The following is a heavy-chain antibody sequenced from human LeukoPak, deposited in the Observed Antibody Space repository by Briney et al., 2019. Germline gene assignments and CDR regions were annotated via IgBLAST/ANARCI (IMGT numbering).Heavy chain of an antibody. CDR1: GDSISGFY. CDR2: IYYSGST. V-gene: IGHV4-59*01. Sequence: SETLSLTCTVSGDSISGFYWSWIRQPPGKGLEWIGYIYYSGSTNYNPSLKSRVTISVDTSKNQFSLKLSSLTAADTAVYYCARGVRDYYGSSGYFFDYWGQGTLVTVSS. D-gene: IGHD3-22*01. CDR3: ARGVRDYYGSSGYFFDY. J-gene: IGHJ4*02.